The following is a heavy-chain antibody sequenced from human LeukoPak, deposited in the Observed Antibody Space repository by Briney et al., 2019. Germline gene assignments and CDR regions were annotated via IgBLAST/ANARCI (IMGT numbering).Heavy chain of an antibody. CDR3: ARAYYSGSGNYYNNYGMDV. J-gene: IGHJ6*02. V-gene: IGHV6-1*01. D-gene: IGHD3-10*01. CDR1: GDSISRNSAA. Sequence: SQTLSLTCAISGDSISRNSAAWDWIRQSPSRGLEWLGRTYYRSKWYTDYAVSVKSRIASNPDTSKNQTSLQVNSVTPEDTAVYYCARAYYSGSGNYYNNYGMDVWGQGTTVIVSS. CDR2: TYYRSKWYT.